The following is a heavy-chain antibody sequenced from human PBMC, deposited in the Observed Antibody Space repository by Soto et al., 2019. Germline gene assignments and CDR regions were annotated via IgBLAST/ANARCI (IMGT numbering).Heavy chain of an antibody. Sequence: SVKVGCKSSGYTLTSYVITEVRQAAGQGREWMGWISAYNGNTNYAQKIQGRVTMTTDTSTSPAHMELRSLRSDDTAVYYCAREEASAGTTWFDRWGQGTVLTVSS. CDR1: GYTLTSYV. V-gene: IGHV1-18*01. CDR2: ISAYNGNT. CDR3: AREEASAGTTWFDR. D-gene: IGHD6-13*01. J-gene: IGHJ5*02.